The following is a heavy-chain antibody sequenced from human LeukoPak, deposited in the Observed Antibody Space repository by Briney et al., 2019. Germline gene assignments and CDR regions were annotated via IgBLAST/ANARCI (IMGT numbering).Heavy chain of an antibody. J-gene: IGHJ6*03. CDR3: ARDRWDDSSPLDPQGYMDV. V-gene: IGHV4-39*02. D-gene: IGHD3-22*01. CDR1: GGSISSSSHY. CDR2: IYYSGST. Sequence: KTSETLSLTCTVSGGSISSSSHYWGWIRQPPGKGLEWIGSIYYSGSTYYNPSLKSRITISVDTSKNQFSLNLSSVTAADTAVYYCARDRWDDSSPLDPQGYMDVWGKGTTVTISS.